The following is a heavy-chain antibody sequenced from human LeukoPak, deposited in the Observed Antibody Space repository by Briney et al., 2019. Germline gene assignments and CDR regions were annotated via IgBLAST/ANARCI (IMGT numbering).Heavy chain of an antibody. CDR2: ISGSGGST. J-gene: IGHJ4*02. V-gene: IGHV3-23*01. CDR1: GFTFSGYA. Sequence: PGGSLRLSCAASGFTFSGYAMSWVRQAPGKGLEWVSAISGSGGSTYYADSVKGRFTISRDNSKNTLYLQMNSLRAEDTAVYYCAKDGEASLYQPYYFDYWGQGTLVTVSS. CDR3: AKDGEASLYQPYYFDY. D-gene: IGHD2-8*01.